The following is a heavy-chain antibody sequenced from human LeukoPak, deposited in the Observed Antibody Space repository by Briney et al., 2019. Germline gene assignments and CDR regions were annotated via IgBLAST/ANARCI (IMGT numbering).Heavy chain of an antibody. V-gene: IGHV3-23*01. Sequence: GGSLRLSCAASGFTFSSYAMSWVRQAPGKGLEWVSAISGSGGSTYYADSVKGRFTISRDNSKNTLYLQMNSLRAEDTAVYYCATEPLPYYYDSSGYGIGYWGQGTLVTVSS. CDR1: GFTFSSYA. CDR2: ISGSGGST. CDR3: ATEPLPYYYDSSGYGIGY. J-gene: IGHJ4*02. D-gene: IGHD3-22*01.